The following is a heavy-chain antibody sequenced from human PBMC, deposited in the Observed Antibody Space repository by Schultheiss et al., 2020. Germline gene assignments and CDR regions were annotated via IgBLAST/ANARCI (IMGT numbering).Heavy chain of an antibody. CDR3: ARGTGPTLQDY. J-gene: IGHJ4*02. CDR1: GYTFTSNG. CDR2: ISAYNGET. V-gene: IGHV1-18*01. Sequence: ASVKGSCKASGYTFTSNGISWVRQAPGQGLEWMGWISAYNGETKYAQNLQGRVTMTTDTSTSTAYMELRSLRSDDTAVYYCARGTGPTLQDYWGQGTLVTVPS.